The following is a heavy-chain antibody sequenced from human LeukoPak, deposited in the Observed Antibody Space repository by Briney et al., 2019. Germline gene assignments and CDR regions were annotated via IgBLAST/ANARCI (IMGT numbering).Heavy chain of an antibody. Sequence: TGGSLRLSCAASGFTFSSYGMHWVCQAPGKGLEWVAVISYDGSNKYYADSVKGRFTISRDNSKNTLYLQMNSLRAEDTAVYYCAKGAAFSGFDYWGQGTLVTVSS. CDR3: AKGAAFSGFDY. D-gene: IGHD2-15*01. CDR2: ISYDGSNK. V-gene: IGHV3-30*18. CDR1: GFTFSSYG. J-gene: IGHJ4*02.